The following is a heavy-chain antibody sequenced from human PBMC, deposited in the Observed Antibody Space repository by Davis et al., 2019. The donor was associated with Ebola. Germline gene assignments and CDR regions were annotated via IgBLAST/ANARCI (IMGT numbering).Heavy chain of an antibody. J-gene: IGHJ5*01. Sequence: GESLKISCSTSGFTFGNYAMNWVRQAPGKGLEWVSSISSSSSYIYYADSVKGRFTISRDNAKNSLFLQMTSLRAEDTAVYYCVRDRNWNYDWIDSWGQGTLVTVSS. D-gene: IGHD1-7*01. V-gene: IGHV3-21*01. CDR2: ISSSSSYI. CDR3: VRDRNWNYDWIDS. CDR1: GFTFGNYA.